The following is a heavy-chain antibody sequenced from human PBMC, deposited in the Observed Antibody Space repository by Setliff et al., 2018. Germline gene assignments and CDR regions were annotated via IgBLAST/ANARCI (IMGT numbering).Heavy chain of an antibody. CDR2: VNYSANA. V-gene: IGHV4-34*01. Sequence: SETLSLTCAVCGGSFSAYYWSWARQPPGKGLEWIGEVNYSANASHNPSLKSRVTILLDTSKNQFSLTLTSVTAADTAVYYCARMTGFQYIDVWGKGTTVTVSS. CDR1: GGSFSAYY. D-gene: IGHD3-3*01. J-gene: IGHJ6*03. CDR3: ARMTGFQYIDV.